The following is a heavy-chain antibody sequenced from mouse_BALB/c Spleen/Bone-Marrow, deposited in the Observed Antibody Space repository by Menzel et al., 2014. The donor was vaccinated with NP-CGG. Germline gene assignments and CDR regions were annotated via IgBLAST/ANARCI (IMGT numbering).Heavy chain of an antibody. CDR1: GYSFTSYW. CDR2: IHPSDSET. D-gene: IGHD2-3*01. CDR3: ARIYDGYYGGFFDY. V-gene: IGHV1-61*01. Sequence: QVHVKQSGAELVRPGASVKLSCKASGYSFTSYWMNWVKQRPGQGLEWIGMIHPSDSETRLNQKFKDKATLTVDKSSTTAYMQLSSPTSEDSAVYDCARIYDGYYGGFFDYWGQGTTLTVSS. J-gene: IGHJ2*01.